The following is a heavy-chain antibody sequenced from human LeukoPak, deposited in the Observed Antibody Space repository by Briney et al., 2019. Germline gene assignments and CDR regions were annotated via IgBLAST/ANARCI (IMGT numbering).Heavy chain of an antibody. Sequence: PGGSLRLSCAASGFTFSSYGMHWVRQAPGKGLEWVAVISYDGSNKYYADSVKGRFTISRDNSKNTLYLQMNSLRAEDTAVYYCAKEDINRGAFDIWGQGTMVTVSS. D-gene: IGHD2-15*01. CDR1: GFTFSSYG. J-gene: IGHJ3*02. V-gene: IGHV3-30*18. CDR2: ISYDGSNK. CDR3: AKEDINRGAFDI.